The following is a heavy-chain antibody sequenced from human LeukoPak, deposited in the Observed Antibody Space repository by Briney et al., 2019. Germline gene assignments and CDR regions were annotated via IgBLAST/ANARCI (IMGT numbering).Heavy chain of an antibody. V-gene: IGHV3-64*01. J-gene: IGHJ4*02. CDR2: ISSDGLST. CDR1: EFKFDTYG. CDR3: ARSTDGSAHFDY. Sequence: GGSLRLSCSASEFKFDTYGMHWVRQTPGKGLEYVSGISSDGLSTYYANSVKGRFTISRDNAKNTLYLQMGSLKTEDMAVYYCARSTDGSAHFDYWGQGTLVTVFS. D-gene: IGHD1-1*01.